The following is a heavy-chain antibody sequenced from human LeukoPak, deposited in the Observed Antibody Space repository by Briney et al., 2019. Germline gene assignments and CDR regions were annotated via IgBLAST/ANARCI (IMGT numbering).Heavy chain of an antibody. CDR3: ARDRVFEGAIGDY. CDR2: INHSGST. CDR1: GGSFSGYY. J-gene: IGHJ4*02. D-gene: IGHD3-3*01. V-gene: IGHV4-34*01. Sequence: SETLSLTCAVYGGSFSGYYWSWIRQPPGKGLEWIGEINHSGSTNYNPSPKSRVTISVDTSKNQFSLKLSSVTAADTAVYYCARDRVFEGAIGDYWGQGILVTVSS.